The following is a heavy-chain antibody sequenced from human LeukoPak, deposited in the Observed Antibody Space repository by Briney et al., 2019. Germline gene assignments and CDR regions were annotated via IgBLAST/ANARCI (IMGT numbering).Heavy chain of an antibody. CDR3: AKWGDYDVLTGYYVSDY. V-gene: IGHV3-23*01. Sequence: GGSLRLSCAASVLTFSNYAMSWVRRATGKGLEWVSAITGGGSGIYYADSMKSRFTISRDNSKNTLYLQINSLRAEDTAVYYCAKWGDYDVLTGYYVSDYWGQGTLVTVSS. CDR2: ITGGGSGI. D-gene: IGHD3-9*01. J-gene: IGHJ4*02. CDR1: VLTFSNYA.